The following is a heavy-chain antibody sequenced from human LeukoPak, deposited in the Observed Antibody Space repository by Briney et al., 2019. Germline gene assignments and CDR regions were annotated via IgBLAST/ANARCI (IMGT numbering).Heavy chain of an antibody. D-gene: IGHD5-18*01. V-gene: IGHV3-9*01. CDR1: GFTFNDYA. J-gene: IGHJ4*02. CDR3: AKDIGRTSMVTQYDY. Sequence: GGSLRLSCAASGFTFNDYAMHWVRQAPGKGLEWISGISWNSGAMAYADSVKGRFTISRDNAKNSLFLQMNSLRPEDTALYYCAKDIGRTSMVTQYDYWGRGTLVTVSS. CDR2: ISWNSGAM.